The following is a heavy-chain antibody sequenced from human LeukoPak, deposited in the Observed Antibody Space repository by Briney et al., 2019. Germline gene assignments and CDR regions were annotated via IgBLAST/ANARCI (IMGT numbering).Heavy chain of an antibody. V-gene: IGHV1-24*01. CDR2: FDPEDGET. J-gene: IGHJ5*02. CDR3: ARAGDYSGWFDP. D-gene: IGHD4-11*01. Sequence: ASVKVSCKVSGYTLTELSMHWVRQAPGKGLEWMGGFDPEDGETIYAQKFQGRVTMTRNTSISTAYMELSSLRSEDTAVYYCARAGDYSGWFDPWGQGTLVTVSS. CDR1: GYTLTELS.